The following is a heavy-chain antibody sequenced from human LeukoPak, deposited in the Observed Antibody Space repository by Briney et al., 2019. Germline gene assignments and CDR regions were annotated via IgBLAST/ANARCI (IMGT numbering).Heavy chain of an antibody. D-gene: IGHD6-25*01. CDR3: TRDQRLRYRYYFDY. CDR1: GLTFSSYW. V-gene: IGHV3-49*04. CDR2: IRSKAYGGTT. Sequence: GGSLRLSCAASGLTFSSYWMSWVRQAPGKGLEWVGFIRSKAYGGTTEYAASVKGRFTISRDDSKSIAYLQMNSLKTEDTAVYYCTRDQRLRYRYYFDYWGQGTLVTVSS. J-gene: IGHJ4*02.